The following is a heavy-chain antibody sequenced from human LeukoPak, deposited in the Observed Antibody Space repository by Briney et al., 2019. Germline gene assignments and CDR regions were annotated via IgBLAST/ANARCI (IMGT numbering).Heavy chain of an antibody. V-gene: IGHV3-33*01. CDR1: GFTFSSYG. CDR2: IWYDGSNK. D-gene: IGHD3-10*01. CDR3: ARDDSRFGDGMDV. Sequence: GRSLRLSCAASGFTFSSYGMHWVRQAPGKGLEWVAVIWYDGSNKYYADSVKGRFTISRDNSKNTLYLQMNSLRAEDTAVYYCARDDSRFGDGMDVWGKGTTVTVSS. J-gene: IGHJ6*04.